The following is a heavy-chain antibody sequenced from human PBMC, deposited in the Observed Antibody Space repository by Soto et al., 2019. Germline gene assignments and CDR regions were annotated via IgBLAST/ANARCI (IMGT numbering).Heavy chain of an antibody. CDR3: ARGWGIAAAGSDY. Sequence: QVQLQESGPGLVKPSGTLSLTCAVSGGSISSSNWWSWVRQPPGKGLEWIGEIYHSGSTNYNPSLKNRVSISVHKSKNQFSLKLSSVTAADTAVYYCARGWGIAAAGSDYWGQGTLVTVSS. CDR1: GGSISSSNW. J-gene: IGHJ4*02. D-gene: IGHD6-13*01. V-gene: IGHV4-4*02. CDR2: IYHSGST.